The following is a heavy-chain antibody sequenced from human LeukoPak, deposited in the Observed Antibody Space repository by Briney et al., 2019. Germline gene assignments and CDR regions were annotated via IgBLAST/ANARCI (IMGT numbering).Heavy chain of an antibody. V-gene: IGHV3-9*01. CDR1: GFSLDDYA. CDR3: IKDMGFDLLKDAFDL. J-gene: IGHJ3*01. CDR2: ISWDGRNM. D-gene: IGHD1-26*01. Sequence: GGSLRLSCAASGFSLDDYAMHWVRQARGQGLEWVSSISWDGRNMAYAASVKGRFTISRDNAQNSLYLQMYSLKIEDTAFYYCIKDMGFDLLKDAFDLWGQGMLVTVSS.